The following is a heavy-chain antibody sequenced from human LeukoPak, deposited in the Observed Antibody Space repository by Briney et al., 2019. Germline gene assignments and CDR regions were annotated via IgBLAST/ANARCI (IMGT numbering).Heavy chain of an antibody. V-gene: IGHV1-18*01. CDR3: ARGWLQPYWYFDL. D-gene: IGHD5-24*01. Sequence: ASVKVSCKASGYTFSNYGISWVRQAPGQGLEWMGWISPYNGNTDYAQKLQGRVTMNTDTSTTTGYMELRSLRSDDTAVYYCARGWLQPYWYFDLWGRGTVVTVSS. CDR2: ISPYNGNT. CDR1: GYTFSNYG. J-gene: IGHJ2*01.